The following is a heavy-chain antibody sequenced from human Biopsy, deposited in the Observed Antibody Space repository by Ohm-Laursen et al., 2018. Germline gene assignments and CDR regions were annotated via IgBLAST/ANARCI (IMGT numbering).Heavy chain of an antibody. CDR2: IKEDGSEI. Sequence: SLRLSCSASGFSFRDYWMSWVRRAPGKGLEWVATIKEDGSEIKYVASVKGRFTISRDNTESSLYLQMNNLTAEDTAIYYCAREQLMVFAMDVWGQGTTVTVSS. CDR1: GFSFRDYW. CDR3: AREQLMVFAMDV. V-gene: IGHV3-7*01. J-gene: IGHJ6*02. D-gene: IGHD2-8*01.